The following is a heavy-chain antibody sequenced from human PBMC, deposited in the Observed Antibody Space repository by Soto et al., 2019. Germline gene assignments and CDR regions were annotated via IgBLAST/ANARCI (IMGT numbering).Heavy chain of an antibody. J-gene: IGHJ3*02. V-gene: IGHV3-74*01. Sequence: GGSLRLSCAASGFGFSSYWMHWVRQAPGKGLVWVSRTNNDGSATTYADSVRGRFTSFRDNAKNTLFLQMTSLGVEDTPVYYFARDMAKISLGAFDIWGEGTMVTV. CDR3: ARDMAKISLGAFDI. CDR1: GFGFSSYW. D-gene: IGHD5-12*01. CDR2: TNNDGSAT.